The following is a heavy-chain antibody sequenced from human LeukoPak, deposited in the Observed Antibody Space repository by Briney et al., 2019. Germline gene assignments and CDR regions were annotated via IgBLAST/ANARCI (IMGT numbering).Heavy chain of an antibody. V-gene: IGHV3-23*01. CDR2: ISSSGGST. CDR1: GYNFANYA. Sequence: GGSLRLSCAASGYNFANYAMSWVRQAPEKGLEWISGISSSGGSTNYVDSVKGRFTISRDNSKNTLYLQMNSLRAEDTAVYYCAKGDIVVVPAANDYWGQGTLVTVSS. D-gene: IGHD2-2*01. J-gene: IGHJ4*02. CDR3: AKGDIVVVPAANDY.